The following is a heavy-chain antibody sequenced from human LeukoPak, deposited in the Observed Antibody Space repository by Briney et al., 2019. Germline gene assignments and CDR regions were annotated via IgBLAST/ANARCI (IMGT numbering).Heavy chain of an antibody. V-gene: IGHV4-4*07. CDR2: IYSTGRT. D-gene: IGHD1-26*01. Sequence: SETLSLTCTVSGGSMSRYYWSWIRQPAGKGLEWIGRIYSTGRTNYNPSLKSRVTMSLDTSKKQFSLKLSSVTAADTAVYYCAREHSGSFGPAYFQEWGQGTLVTVYS. J-gene: IGHJ1*01. CDR3: AREHSGSFGPAYFQE. CDR1: GGSMSRYY.